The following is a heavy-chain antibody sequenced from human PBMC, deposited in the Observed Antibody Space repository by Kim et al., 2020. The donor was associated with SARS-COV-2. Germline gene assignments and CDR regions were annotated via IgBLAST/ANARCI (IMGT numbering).Heavy chain of an antibody. CDR1: GGTFSSYA. CDR2: IIPIFGTA. V-gene: IGHV1-69*13. Sequence: SVKVSCKASGGTFSSYAISWVRQAPGQGLEWMGGIIPIFGTANYAQKFQGRVTITADESTSTAYMELSSLRSEDTAVYYCAGDVKGQQLVQGYYYYYGMDVWGQGTTVTVSS. CDR3: AGDVKGQQLVQGYYYYYGMDV. D-gene: IGHD6-13*01. J-gene: IGHJ6*02.